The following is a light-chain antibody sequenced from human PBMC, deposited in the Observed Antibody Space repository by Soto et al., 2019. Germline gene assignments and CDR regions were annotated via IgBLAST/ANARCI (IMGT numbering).Light chain of an antibody. CDR1: QSVSSN. J-gene: IGKJ4*01. Sequence: EIVMTQSPATLSVSPGERVSLSCRASQSVSSNLAWYQQKPGQAPRLLIYGASTRATGIPARFSGSGSGREFTLTISSLQSEDCAVYYCQQYNNWPLSFGGGTKVDIK. CDR3: QQYNNWPLS. V-gene: IGKV3-15*01. CDR2: GAS.